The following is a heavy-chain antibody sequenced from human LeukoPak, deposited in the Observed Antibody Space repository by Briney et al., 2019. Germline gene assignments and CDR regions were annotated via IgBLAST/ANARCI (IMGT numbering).Heavy chain of an antibody. D-gene: IGHD3-22*01. J-gene: IGHJ4*02. Sequence: GGSLRLSCTASGFTFSDHYMDWVRQAPGKGLGWVVRSRNKINSYTTSYAASVEGRFTISRDDSKNSLYLQMSSLKTEDTAVYYCTRSTYYYDGSGYGSYVDYWGQGTLVTVSS. V-gene: IGHV3-72*01. CDR1: GFTFSDHY. CDR3: TRSTYYYDGSGYGSYVDY. CDR2: SRNKINSYTT.